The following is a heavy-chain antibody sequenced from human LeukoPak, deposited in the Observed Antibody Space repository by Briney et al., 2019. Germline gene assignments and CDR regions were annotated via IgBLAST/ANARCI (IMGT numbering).Heavy chain of an antibody. CDR1: GGSISSYY. CDR2: IYYSGST. J-gene: IGHJ4*02. V-gene: IGHV4-59*01. D-gene: IGHD6-13*01. CDR3: ARGASSWDY. Sequence: SETLSLTCTVSGGSISSYYWSRIRQPPGKGLEWIGYIYYSGSTNYNPSLKSRVTISVDTSKNQFSLKLSSVTAADTAVYYCARGASSWDYWGQGTLVTVSS.